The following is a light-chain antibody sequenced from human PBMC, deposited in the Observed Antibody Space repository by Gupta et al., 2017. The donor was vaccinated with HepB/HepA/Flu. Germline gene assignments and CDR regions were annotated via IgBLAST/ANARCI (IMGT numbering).Light chain of an antibody. CDR3: QHSYSAYS. J-gene: IGKJ2*03. CDR2: TSS. Sequence: DIQMTQSPSSLSASVGDSVTITCRASQSVATYLNWYQHKRGQAPKLLVHTSSILQSGVPSRFSGNGYKTEFTLTITRLQPEDSATYYCQHSYSAYSFGQGTKLEIK. V-gene: IGKV1-39*01. CDR1: QSVATY.